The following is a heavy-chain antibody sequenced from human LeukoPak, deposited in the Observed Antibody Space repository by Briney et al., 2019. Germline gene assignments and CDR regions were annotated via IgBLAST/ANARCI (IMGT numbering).Heavy chain of an antibody. CDR3: ARPGGLVEYIQH. J-gene: IGHJ1*01. D-gene: IGHD3/OR15-3a*01. V-gene: IGHV4-39*01. Sequence: SETLSLTCTVSGGSISSSSYYWGWIRQPPGKGLEWIGSIYYSGSTYYNPSLKSRVTISVDTTKSQFSLKLSSVTAADTAVYYCARPGGLVEYIQHWGQGTLVTVSS. CDR2: IYYSGST. CDR1: GGSISSSSYY.